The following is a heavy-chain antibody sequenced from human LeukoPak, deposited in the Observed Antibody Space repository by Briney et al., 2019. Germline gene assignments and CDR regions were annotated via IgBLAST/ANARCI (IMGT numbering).Heavy chain of an antibody. Sequence: PGGSLRLSCAASGFTFSSYSMNWVRQAPGKGLEWVSYISSSSSTIYYADSVKGRFTISRDNAKNSLYLQMNSLRAEDTAVYYCARVRIRSYYYMDVWGKGTTVTVSS. CDR2: ISSSSSTI. CDR3: ARVRIRSYYYMDV. J-gene: IGHJ6*03. V-gene: IGHV3-48*01. CDR1: GFTFSSYS.